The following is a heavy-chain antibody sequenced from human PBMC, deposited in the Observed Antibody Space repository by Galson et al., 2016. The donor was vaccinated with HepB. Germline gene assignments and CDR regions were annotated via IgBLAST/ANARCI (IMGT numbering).Heavy chain of an antibody. D-gene: IGHD6-13*01. V-gene: IGHV2-5*04. CDR3: VYNSPRQQLAPNNYQYYYMDV. CDR1: GFSLTTSGVS. CDR2: IYWDDDN. J-gene: IGHJ6*03. Sequence: PALVKPTQTHTLTCTFSGFSLTTSGVSVGWIRQPPGRALEWLALIYWDDDNRYSPSLNTSLTITKDTSKNQVVLTMTNMDPVDTGTYYCVYNSPRQQLAPNNYQYYYMDVWGKGTTVTVSS.